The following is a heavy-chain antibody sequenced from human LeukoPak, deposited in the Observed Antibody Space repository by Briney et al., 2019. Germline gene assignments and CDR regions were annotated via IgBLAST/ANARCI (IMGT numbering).Heavy chain of an antibody. D-gene: IGHD1-14*01. J-gene: IGHJ4*02. Sequence: PGGSLRLSCAASGFAFSGYWMQWVRQAPRKGPLWVSRISPDGTTTNYADSVKGRFTVSRDNAKNTLYLQISSLRAAEDTAVYYCTRDMWGTSDYWGQGTLVTVSS. CDR2: ISPDGTTT. CDR3: TRDMWGTSDY. V-gene: IGHV3-74*01. CDR1: GFAFSGYW.